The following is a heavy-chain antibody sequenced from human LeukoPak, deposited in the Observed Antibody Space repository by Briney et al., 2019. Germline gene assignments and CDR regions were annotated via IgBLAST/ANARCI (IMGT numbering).Heavy chain of an antibody. V-gene: IGHV3-21*01. CDR3: ARAAAAGTKVDY. J-gene: IGHJ4*02. Sequence: GGSLRLSCAASGFTFSSYSMNWVRQAPGKGLEWVSSISSSSNYIYYPDSVKGRFTISRDNAKNSLYLQMNSLRAEDTAVYYCARAAAAGTKVDYWGQGTLVTVSS. CDR2: ISSSSNYI. D-gene: IGHD6-13*01. CDR1: GFTFSSYS.